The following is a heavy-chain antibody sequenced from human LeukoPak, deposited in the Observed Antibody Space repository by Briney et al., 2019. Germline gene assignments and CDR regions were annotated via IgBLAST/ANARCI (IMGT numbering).Heavy chain of an antibody. D-gene: IGHD3-22*01. V-gene: IGHV3-7*03. CDR2: IKQDGSEK. J-gene: IGHJ4*02. CDR1: GFTFSSYW. CDR3: ARGVFYYDSPFDY. Sequence: GGSLRLSCAASGFTFSSYWMSWVRQAPGKGLEWVANIKQDGSEKYYVDSVKGRFTISRDNAKNSLYLQMNSLRAEDTALYHCARGVFYYDSPFDYWGQGTLVTVSS.